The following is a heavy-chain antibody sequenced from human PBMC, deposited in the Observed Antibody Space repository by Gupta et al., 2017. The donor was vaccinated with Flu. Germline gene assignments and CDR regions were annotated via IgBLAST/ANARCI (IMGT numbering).Heavy chain of an antibody. D-gene: IGHD6-13*01. CDR3: AKDQGRNSGIASY. CDR2: ISGSGGST. CDR1: GFTFSSYA. V-gene: IGHV3-23*01. Sequence: EVQLLESGGGLVQPGGSLRLSCAASGFTFSSYAMSCVRQAPGKGLEWVSAISGSGGSTYYADSVKGRFTISRDNSKNTLYLQMNSLRAEDTAVYYCAKDQGRNSGIASYWGQGTLVTVSS. J-gene: IGHJ4*02.